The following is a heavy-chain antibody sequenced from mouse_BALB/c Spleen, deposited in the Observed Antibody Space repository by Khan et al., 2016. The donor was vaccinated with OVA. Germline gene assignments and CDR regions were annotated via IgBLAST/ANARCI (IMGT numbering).Heavy chain of an antibody. CDR2: ISSSGST. Sequence: EVKLLESGPGLVKPSQSLSLTCTVTGYSITSDYAWNWIRQFPGNKLEWMGYISSSGSTNYNPALKSRISITRDTSKNQFFLQLNSVTTEDTATYYCARDGSRYNYAMDYWVQGTSVTVSS. D-gene: IGHD2-3*01. J-gene: IGHJ4*01. CDR3: ARDGSRYNYAMDY. CDR1: GYSITSDYA. V-gene: IGHV3-2*02.